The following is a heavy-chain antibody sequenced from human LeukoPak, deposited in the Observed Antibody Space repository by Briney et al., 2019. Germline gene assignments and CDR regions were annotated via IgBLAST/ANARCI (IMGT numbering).Heavy chain of an antibody. Sequence: SVNVSCKASGYSFTDYYMHWAPQAPAPAFVFLGWINPHSGGTNYAQKFQGRVTMTRDTSISIAYMELSRLRSDDTAVYYCARVPLGACISTSCYYGMDVWGQGTTVTVSS. CDR2: INPHSGGT. CDR1: GYSFTDYY. CDR3: ARVPLGACISTSCYYGMDV. V-gene: IGHV1-2*02. D-gene: IGHD2-2*01. J-gene: IGHJ6*02.